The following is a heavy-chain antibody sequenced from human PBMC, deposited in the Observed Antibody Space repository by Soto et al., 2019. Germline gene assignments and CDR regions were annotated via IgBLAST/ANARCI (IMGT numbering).Heavy chain of an antibody. J-gene: IGHJ4*02. CDR2: IYHSGST. V-gene: IGHV4-30-2*01. CDR1: GGSISSGGYS. CDR3: ARAGGLGALAVDY. D-gene: IGHD6-19*01. Sequence: QLQLQESGSGLVKPSQTLSLTCAVSGGSISSGGYSWSWIRQPPGKGLEWIGYIYHSGSTYYNPSRKSRVTISVDRSKNQFSLTLSSVTAAATAVYYCARAGGLGALAVDYWGQGTLVTASS.